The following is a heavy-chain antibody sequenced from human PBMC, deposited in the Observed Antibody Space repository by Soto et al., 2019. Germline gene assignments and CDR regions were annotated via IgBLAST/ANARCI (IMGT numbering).Heavy chain of an antibody. CDR2: IYHSGST. CDR1: GSCISSVYD. D-gene: IGHD5-12*01. J-gene: IGHJ6*01. Sequence: TGSDSGSCISSVYDCGCIRQPPGNGLEWSGGIYHSGSTYYNPSLKSRVTISVDTSKHQFSLKLSSVTAADTAVYSCERDYDWLICYSSYFYYGM. V-gene: IGHV4-38-2*02. CDR3: ERDYDWLICYSSYFYYGM.